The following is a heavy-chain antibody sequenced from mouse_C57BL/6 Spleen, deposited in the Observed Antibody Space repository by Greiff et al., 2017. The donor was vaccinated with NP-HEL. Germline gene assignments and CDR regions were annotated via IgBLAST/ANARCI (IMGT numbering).Heavy chain of an antibody. CDR3: TRWGREGYFDY. CDR2: IDPETGGT. Sequence: VQLQQSGAELVRPGASVTLSCKASGYTFTDYEMHWVKQTPVHGLEWIGAIDPETGGTAYNQKFKGKAILTADKSSSTAYMELRSLTSEDSAVYYCTRWGREGYFDYWGQSTTLTVSS. J-gene: IGHJ2*01. CDR1: GYTFTDYE. V-gene: IGHV1-15*01.